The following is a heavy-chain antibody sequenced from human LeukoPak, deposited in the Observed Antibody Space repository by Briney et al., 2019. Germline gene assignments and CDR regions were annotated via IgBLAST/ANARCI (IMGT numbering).Heavy chain of an antibody. CDR3: ARGSSTLGTFDI. CDR2: SNPNSGGT. J-gene: IGHJ3*02. Sequence: ASVKVSCKASGSTFTVFYMYWVRQAPGQGLEWMGGSNPNSGGTNYTQDFQGRVTMTRDTSISTAYMELSRLRADDTVVYYCARGSSTLGTFDIWGQGTMVTVSS. CDR1: GSTFTVFY. D-gene: IGHD2-2*01. V-gene: IGHV1-2*05.